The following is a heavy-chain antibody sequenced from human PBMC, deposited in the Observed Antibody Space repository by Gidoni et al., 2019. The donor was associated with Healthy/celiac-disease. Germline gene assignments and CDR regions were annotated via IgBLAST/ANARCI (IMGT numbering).Heavy chain of an antibody. CDR1: GFTFSSYA. D-gene: IGHD1-26*01. J-gene: IGHJ4*02. CDR2: ISYDGSNK. Sequence: QVQLVESGGGVVQPGRSLRLSCAASGFTFSSYAMHWVRQAPGKGLEWVAVISYDGSNKYYADSVKGRFTISRDNSKNTLYLQMNSLRAEDTAVYYCARAARGSYETHFDYWGQGTLVTVSS. CDR3: ARAARGSYETHFDY. V-gene: IGHV3-30-3*01.